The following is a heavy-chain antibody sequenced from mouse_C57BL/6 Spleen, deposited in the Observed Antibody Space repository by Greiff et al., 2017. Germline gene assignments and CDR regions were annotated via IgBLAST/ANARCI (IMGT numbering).Heavy chain of an antibody. Sequence: QVQLQQPGAELVKPGASVKMSCKASGYTFTSYWITWVKQRPGQGLEWIGDIYPGSGSTNYNEKFKSKATLTVDTSSSTAYMQLSSLTSEDSAVYYCARRGSYSNPYAMDYWGQGTSVTVSS. CDR3: ARRGSYSNPYAMDY. D-gene: IGHD2-5*01. CDR1: GYTFTSYW. V-gene: IGHV1-55*01. CDR2: IYPGSGST. J-gene: IGHJ4*01.